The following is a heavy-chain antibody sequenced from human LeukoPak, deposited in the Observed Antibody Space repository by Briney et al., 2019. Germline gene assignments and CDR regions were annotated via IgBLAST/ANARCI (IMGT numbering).Heavy chain of an antibody. V-gene: IGHV3-21*01. D-gene: IGHD3-22*01. CDR1: GFTFSSYS. CDR3: ARDDYYYDSSGCWYFDL. Sequence: GGSLRLSCAASGFTFSSYSMNWVRQAPGKGLEWVSSISSSSSYIYYADSVKGRFTISRDNAKNSLYLQMNSLRAEDTAVYYCARDDYYYDSSGCWYFDLWGRGTLVTVSS. J-gene: IGHJ2*01. CDR2: ISSSSSYI.